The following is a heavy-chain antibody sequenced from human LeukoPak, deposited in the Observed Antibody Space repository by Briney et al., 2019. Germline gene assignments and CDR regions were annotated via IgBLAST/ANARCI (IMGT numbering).Heavy chain of an antibody. J-gene: IGHJ4*02. D-gene: IGHD3-22*01. CDR3: ARDRPNYYGSDGHYYRRDGDY. V-gene: IGHV3-23*01. Sequence: GGSLRLSCAASGFTFSIYAMSWVRQAPGKGLQWVSSITSRGESTLYVDSVKGRFTITRENYENKMYMQMHRLRAADTAVYYCARDRPNYYGSDGHYYRRDGDYWGRGTLVSVSS. CDR2: ITSRGEST. CDR1: GFTFSIYA.